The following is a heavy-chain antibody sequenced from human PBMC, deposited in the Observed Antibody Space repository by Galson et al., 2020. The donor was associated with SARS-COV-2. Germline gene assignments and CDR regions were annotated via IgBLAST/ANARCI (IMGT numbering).Heavy chain of an antibody. D-gene: IGHD6-19*01. Sequence: GGSLRLSCAASGFTVSSNYMSWVRQAPGKGLEWVSVIYSGGSTYYADSVKGRFTISRDNSKNTLYLQMNSLRAEDTAVYYCARVVRPYSSGWYYFDYWGQGTLVTVSS. CDR2: IYSGGST. CDR1: GFTVSSNY. CDR3: ARVVRPYSSGWYYFDY. J-gene: IGHJ4*02. V-gene: IGHV3-53*01.